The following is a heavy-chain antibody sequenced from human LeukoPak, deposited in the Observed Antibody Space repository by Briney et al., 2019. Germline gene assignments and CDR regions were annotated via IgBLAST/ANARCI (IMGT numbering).Heavy chain of an antibody. D-gene: IGHD3-9*01. CDR1: GFTFSSYA. CDR2: ISGSVGST. V-gene: IGHV3-23*01. J-gene: IGHJ4*02. CDR3: AKLLTGSTPSLLFDY. Sequence: PGGSLRLSCAASGFTFSSYAMSWVRQAPGNGLEGVSAISGSVGSTYYADSVKGRFTVARDNSKNTLYLQMNSPRAEDTAVYYCAKLLTGSTPSLLFDYWGQGTLVTVSS.